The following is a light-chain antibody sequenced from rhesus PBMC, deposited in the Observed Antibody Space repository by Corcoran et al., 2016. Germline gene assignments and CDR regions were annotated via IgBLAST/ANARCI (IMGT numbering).Light chain of an antibody. V-gene: IGKV1-21*01. CDR2: KAS. Sequence: DIQMTQSPSSLSASVGDRVAITCRASQAISIWLAWYQQKPGKAPKLLIYKASALESGVPSRFSGSRSGTEFTLNIGNLQPEDFATYYCQQHDSAPRTFGQGTKVEIK. CDR1: QAISIW. CDR3: QQHDSAPRT. J-gene: IGKJ1*01.